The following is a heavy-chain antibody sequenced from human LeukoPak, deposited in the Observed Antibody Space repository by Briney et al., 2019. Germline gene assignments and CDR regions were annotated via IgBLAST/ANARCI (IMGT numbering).Heavy chain of an antibody. Sequence: PGGTLRLSCAASGFTFSNYGMTWVRQAPGKGLEWVSAIDSRGRNTHYADSVRGRFTISRDNAKNTLILQMNSLRVEDTAVYFCARGVTKVVVISTYPPEKRLYNWFDPWGQGTLVTVSS. CDR3: ARGVTKVVVISTYPPEKRLYNWFDP. D-gene: IGHD3-22*01. CDR2: IDSRGRNT. CDR1: GFTFSNYG. J-gene: IGHJ5*02. V-gene: IGHV3-23*05.